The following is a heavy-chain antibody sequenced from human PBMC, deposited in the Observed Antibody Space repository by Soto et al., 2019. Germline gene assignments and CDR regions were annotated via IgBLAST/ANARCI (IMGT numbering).Heavy chain of an antibody. CDR1: GGTCSSYG. Sequence: AGGSLRLPWAAAGGTCSSYGMSWVLQAPGKGLEWVSAMSGSGGSTYYADSVKGRFTISRDNSKNTRYLQMNSLRAEDTAVYYCAKPRIAAAALGWCDPWGQGTLVTVSS. CDR2: MSGSGGST. V-gene: IGHV3-23*01. J-gene: IGHJ5*02. CDR3: AKPRIAAAALGWCDP. D-gene: IGHD6-13*01.